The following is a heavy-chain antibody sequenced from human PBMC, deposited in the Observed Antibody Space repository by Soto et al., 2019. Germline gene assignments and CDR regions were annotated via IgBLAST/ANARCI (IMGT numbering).Heavy chain of an antibody. J-gene: IGHJ4*02. CDR2: ISKDGSVI. D-gene: IGHD5-18*01. CDR3: AREGQLGYGYGYCDY. CDR1: GFMFSRYA. V-gene: IGHV3-30*04. Sequence: QVQLVESGGGVVPPGRSLRLSCAASGFMFSRYAMHWVRQAPGKGLEWVAVISKDGSVIYYADSVKGRFTISRDNAKNSLFLQMNSLRAEDTAVYYCAREGQLGYGYGYCDYWGQGTLVTVSS.